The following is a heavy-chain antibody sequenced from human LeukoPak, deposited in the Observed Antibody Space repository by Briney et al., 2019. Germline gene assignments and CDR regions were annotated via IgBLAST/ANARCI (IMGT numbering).Heavy chain of an antibody. Sequence: GGSLRLSCAASGFTFSSYAMSWVRQAPGKGLEWVSAISGSGGSTYYADSVKGRFTISRDNSKNTLYLQMSSLRAEDTAVYYCARDGWYSSGWYDYWGQGTLVTVSS. V-gene: IGHV3-23*01. CDR2: ISGSGGST. CDR3: ARDGWYSSGWYDY. D-gene: IGHD6-19*01. CDR1: GFTFSSYA. J-gene: IGHJ4*02.